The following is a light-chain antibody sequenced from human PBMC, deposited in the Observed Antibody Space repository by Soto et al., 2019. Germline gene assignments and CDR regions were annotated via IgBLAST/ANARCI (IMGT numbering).Light chain of an antibody. Sequence: IVMTQSPATLSVSPWVRATLSCRASQSVSSNLAWYQQKPGQAPRLLIYGASTRATGIPARFSGSGSGTEFTLTISSLQSEDFATYYCQQYKSYWTFGQGTKVDIK. CDR1: QSVSSN. CDR2: GAS. J-gene: IGKJ1*01. CDR3: QQYKSYWT. V-gene: IGKV3-15*01.